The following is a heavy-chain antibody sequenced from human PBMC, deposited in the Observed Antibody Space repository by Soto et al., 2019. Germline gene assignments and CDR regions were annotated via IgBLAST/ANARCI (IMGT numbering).Heavy chain of an antibody. CDR2: IYYSGST. Sequence: TPSLTRTLSRGSITSGGYYWSSIRQHPGKGLEWIGYIYYSGSTYYNPSLKSRVTISVDTSKNQFSLKLSSVTAADTAVYYCAVVVPARFDYWGQGTLVTVSS. CDR1: RGSITSGGYY. CDR3: AVVVPARFDY. J-gene: IGHJ4*02. D-gene: IGHD2-2*01. V-gene: IGHV4-31*03.